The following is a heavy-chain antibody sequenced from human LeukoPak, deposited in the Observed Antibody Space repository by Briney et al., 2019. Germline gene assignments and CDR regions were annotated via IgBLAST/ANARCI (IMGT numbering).Heavy chain of an antibody. J-gene: IGHJ3*02. V-gene: IGHV3-53*01. CDR1: GFTVSSNY. D-gene: IGHD1-26*01. CDR2: IYSGGST. CDR3: AKDRGVEWELTDAYDI. Sequence: GGSLRLSCAASGFTVSSNYMNWVRQAPGKGLEWVSVIYSGGSTYYSDSVKGRFTISRDNSKNTLYLQMNSLRAEDTAVYYCAKDRGVEWELTDAYDIWGQGTMVTVSS.